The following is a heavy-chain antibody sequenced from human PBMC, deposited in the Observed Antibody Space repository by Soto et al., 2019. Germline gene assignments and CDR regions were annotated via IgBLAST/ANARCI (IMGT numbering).Heavy chain of an antibody. CDR2: ISGSGGST. D-gene: IGHD3-3*01. CDR3: AKDGEYYDFWSGYLNFDY. CDR1: GYTFSSYA. V-gene: IGHV3-23*01. Sequence: EVQLLESGGGLVQPGGSLRLSCAASGYTFSSYAMSWVRQAPGKGLEWVSAISGSGGSTYYADSVKGRFTISRDNSKNTVYLQKNSLRAEDTAVYYCAKDGEYYDFWSGYLNFDYWGQGTLVTVSS. J-gene: IGHJ4*02.